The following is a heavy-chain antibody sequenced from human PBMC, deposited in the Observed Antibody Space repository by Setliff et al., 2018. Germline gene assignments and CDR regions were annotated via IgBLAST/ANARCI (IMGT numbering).Heavy chain of an antibody. CDR3: TRHEDRNKCTSSSCYRENDAFGV. Sequence: PGESLKISCKASGYIFTNYWIGWVRQMPGKGLEWMGVIYPGDSDTRYSPSFQGQVTISADKSINTAYLQWSSLKASDTAIYYCTRHEDRNKCTSSSCYRENDAFGVWGQGAMVTVSS. V-gene: IGHV5-51*01. D-gene: IGHD2-2*01. CDR1: GYIFTNYW. J-gene: IGHJ3*01. CDR2: IYPGDSDT.